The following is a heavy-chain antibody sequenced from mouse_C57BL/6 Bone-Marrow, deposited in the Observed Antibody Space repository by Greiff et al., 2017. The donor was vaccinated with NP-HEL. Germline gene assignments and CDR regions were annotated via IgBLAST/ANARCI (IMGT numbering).Heavy chain of an antibody. CDR3: ARLGITTVVAPYFDV. CDR2: IYPGDGDT. Sequence: QVQLKESGPELVKPGASVKISCKASGYAFSSSWMNWVKQRPGKGLEWIGRIYPGDGDTNYNGKFKGKATLTADKSSSTAYMQLSSLTSEDSAVYFCARLGITTVVAPYFDVWGTGTTVTVSS. V-gene: IGHV1-82*01. D-gene: IGHD1-1*01. CDR1: GYAFSSSW. J-gene: IGHJ1*03.